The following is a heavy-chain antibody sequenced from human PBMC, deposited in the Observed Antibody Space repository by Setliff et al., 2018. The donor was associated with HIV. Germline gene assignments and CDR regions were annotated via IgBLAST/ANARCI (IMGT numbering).Heavy chain of an antibody. D-gene: IGHD2-15*01. CDR1: GGSISSSNW. J-gene: IGHJ6*04. CDR2: IYHSGIT. CDR3: ARDSRDIVVVIAPEPEPYYYYGMDV. Sequence: AETLSLTCAVSGGSISSSNWWSWVRQPPGKGLEWIGEIYHSGITNYNPSLKSRVTISVDTSKNQFSLKLASVTAADTAVYYCARDSRDIVVVIAPEPEPYYYYGMDVWGEGTTVTVSS. V-gene: IGHV4-4*02.